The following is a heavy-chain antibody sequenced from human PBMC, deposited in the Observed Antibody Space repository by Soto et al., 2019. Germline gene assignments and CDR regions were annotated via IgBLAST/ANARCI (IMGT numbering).Heavy chain of an antibody. D-gene: IGHD1-26*01. J-gene: IGHJ6*02. CDR1: VFTFSSDS. Sequence: PGGALRLSCAASVFTFSSDSMNWVRQAPAKVLGWVSSISSSSTYKYYADSVKGRFTIARDNAKNSLYLQMNSLRAEDTAVYYCARDKRWELRLDQHNGMDVWGQGTTVTVSS. CDR3: ARDKRWELRLDQHNGMDV. CDR2: ISSSSTYK. V-gene: IGHV3-21*01.